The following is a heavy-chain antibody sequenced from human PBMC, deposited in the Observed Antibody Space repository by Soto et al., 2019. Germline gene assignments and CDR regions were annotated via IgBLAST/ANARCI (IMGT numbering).Heavy chain of an antibody. CDR3: ARDLWVEPELYYYGMDV. D-gene: IGHD1-1*01. V-gene: IGHV4-30-4*01. CDR2: IFYSGTT. J-gene: IGHJ6*02. CDR1: GDSISSADYY. Sequence: QVQLQESGPGLVRPSQTLSLTCTVSGDSISSADYYWSWIRQTPGKGLEWIGHIFYSGTTYYNPYLQSRLTISVDTSKNHFSLRLTSVTAADTDVYYCARDLWVEPELYYYGMDVWGQGTTVTVSS.